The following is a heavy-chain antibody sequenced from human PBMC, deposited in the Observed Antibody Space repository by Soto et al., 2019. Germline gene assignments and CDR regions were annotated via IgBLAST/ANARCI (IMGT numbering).Heavy chain of an antibody. J-gene: IGHJ4*02. D-gene: IGHD6-19*01. V-gene: IGHV4-39*01. CDR3: ARLRAVAGTVGYFDY. CDR2: IKYSGST. CDR1: GGSISSSSYY. Sequence: QLQLQESGPGLVKPSETLSLTCTVSGGSISSSSYYWGWIRQPPGKGLAWIGTIKYSGSTYYNPALKSRVTISVDTSQKQFSLKMSSVTAADTAVYYCARLRAVAGTVGYFDYWGQGTLVTVSS.